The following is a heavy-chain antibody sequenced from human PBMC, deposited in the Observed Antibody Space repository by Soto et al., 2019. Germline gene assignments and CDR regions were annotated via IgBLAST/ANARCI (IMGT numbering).Heavy chain of an antibody. CDR2: ISAGGGKT. D-gene: IGHD2-2*01. V-gene: IGHV3-23*01. Sequence: EVQLLESGGGLVQPGGSLRLSCAVSGFSFSTYAMSWVRQAPGKGLGWVSGISAGGGKTYYADSVRGRFTISRDNSKDTLYLQITRLRAEDTACYYCAKHAEYQLVSWFDPWGQGTLVTVSS. CDR1: GFSFSTYA. CDR3: AKHAEYQLVSWFDP. J-gene: IGHJ5*02.